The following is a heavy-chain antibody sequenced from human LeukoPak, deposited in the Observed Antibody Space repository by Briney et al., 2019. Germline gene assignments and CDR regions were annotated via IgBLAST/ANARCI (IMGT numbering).Heavy chain of an antibody. Sequence: PGGSPRLSCAASGFTLSDYYMSWIRQAPGKGLEWVSYISSSGGTIYYADSVKGRFTISRDNAKNSLYLQMNSLRAEDTAVYYCARGKYSPVPFDYWGQGTLVTVSS. J-gene: IGHJ4*02. V-gene: IGHV3-11*01. D-gene: IGHD4-11*01. CDR1: GFTLSDYY. CDR3: ARGKYSPVPFDY. CDR2: ISSSGGTI.